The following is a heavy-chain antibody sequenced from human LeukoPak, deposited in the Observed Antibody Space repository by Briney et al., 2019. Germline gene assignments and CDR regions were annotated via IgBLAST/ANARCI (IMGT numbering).Heavy chain of an antibody. CDR1: GYSFAADW. V-gene: IGHV5-10-1*01. CDR2: IDPSDSYT. J-gene: IGHJ4*02. D-gene: IGHD3-10*01. Sequence: GESLKISCKGSGYSFAADWITWVRQMPGKGLEWMGRIDPSDSYTNYSPSFQGHVTISADKSISTAYLQWSSLKASDTAMYYCARGGYYYGYDYWGQGTLVTASS. CDR3: ARGGYYYGYDY.